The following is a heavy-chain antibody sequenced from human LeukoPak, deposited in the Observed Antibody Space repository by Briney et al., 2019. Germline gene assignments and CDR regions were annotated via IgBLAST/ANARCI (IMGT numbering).Heavy chain of an antibody. CDR2: IYYSGST. V-gene: IGHV4-61*01. CDR3: ARDGDFGGPNAFDI. D-gene: IGHD3-3*01. CDR1: GGSISSSSYY. J-gene: IGHJ3*02. Sequence: PSETLSLTCTVSGGSISSSSYYWGWIRQPPGKGLEWIAYIYYSGSTNYNPSLKSRVTISVDASKNQFSLKLSSVTAADTAVYYCARDGDFGGPNAFDIWGQGTMVTVSS.